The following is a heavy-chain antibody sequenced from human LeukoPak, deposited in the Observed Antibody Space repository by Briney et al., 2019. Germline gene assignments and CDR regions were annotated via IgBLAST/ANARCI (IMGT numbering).Heavy chain of an antibody. CDR3: ASSGGLKYYFDY. Sequence: ASVKVSCKASGYTFTYRYLHWVRRAPGQALEWMGWITPFNGNTNYAQKFQDRVTITRDRSMSTAYMELSSLRSEDTAMYYCASSGGLKYYFDYWGQGTLVTVSS. V-gene: IGHV1-45*02. D-gene: IGHD1-14*01. CDR1: GYTFTYRY. J-gene: IGHJ4*02. CDR2: ITPFNGNT.